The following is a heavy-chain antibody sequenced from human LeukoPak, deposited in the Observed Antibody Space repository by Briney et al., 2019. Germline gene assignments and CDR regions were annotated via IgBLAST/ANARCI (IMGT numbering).Heavy chain of an antibody. Sequence: SETLSLTCSVSGDSISPYYWSWIRQAPGKGLEWIGHVSYNGRTNYNPSLKSRATISLGTSKSHFSLILTSMTPADTAIYYRAREHGSWSYRYYFFVDVWGKGTTVTVSS. CDR2: VSYNGRT. J-gene: IGHJ6*03. V-gene: IGHV4-59*01. D-gene: IGHD5-18*01. CDR3: AREHGSWSYRYYFFVDV. CDR1: GDSISPYY.